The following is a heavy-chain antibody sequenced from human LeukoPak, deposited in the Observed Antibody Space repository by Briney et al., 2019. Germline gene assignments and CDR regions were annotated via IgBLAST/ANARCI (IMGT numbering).Heavy chain of an antibody. CDR1: GGSISSGSYY. V-gene: IGHV4-61*02. CDR3: ARVAQPGPIDY. D-gene: IGHD1/OR15-1a*01. CDR2: IYTSGST. Sequence: SEALSLTCTVSGGSISSGSYYWSWIRQPAGKGLEWIGRIYTSGSTNYNPSLKSRVTISVDTSKNQFSLKLSSVTAADTAVYYCARVAQPGPIDYWGQGTLVTVSS. J-gene: IGHJ4*02.